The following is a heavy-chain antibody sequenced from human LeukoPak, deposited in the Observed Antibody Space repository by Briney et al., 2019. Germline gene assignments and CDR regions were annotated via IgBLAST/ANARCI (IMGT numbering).Heavy chain of an antibody. Sequence: GGSLRLSCAASGFTFSSYGIHWVRQAPGKGLEWVAFIRYDGNNKYYADSVKGRFTISRDNSKNTLYLQMNSLRAEDTAVYYCARDGLGAAGNFDLWGRGTLVTVSS. J-gene: IGHJ2*01. CDR2: IRYDGNNK. CDR3: ARDGLGAAGNFDL. V-gene: IGHV3-30*02. D-gene: IGHD6-13*01. CDR1: GFTFSSYG.